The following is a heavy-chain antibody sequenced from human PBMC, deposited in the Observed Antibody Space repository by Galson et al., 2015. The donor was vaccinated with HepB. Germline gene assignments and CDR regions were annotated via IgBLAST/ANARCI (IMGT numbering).Heavy chain of an antibody. V-gene: IGHV3-7*03. Sequence: SLRLSCAASGFTFSSYWMSWVRQAPGKGLEWVANIKQDGSEKYYVDSVKGRFTISRDNAKNSLYLQMNSLRAEDTAVYYCARRADSGGGDPDEAFDIWGQGTMVTVSS. D-gene: IGHD2-21*02. CDR1: GFTFSSYW. CDR2: IKQDGSEK. J-gene: IGHJ3*02. CDR3: ARRADSGGGDPDEAFDI.